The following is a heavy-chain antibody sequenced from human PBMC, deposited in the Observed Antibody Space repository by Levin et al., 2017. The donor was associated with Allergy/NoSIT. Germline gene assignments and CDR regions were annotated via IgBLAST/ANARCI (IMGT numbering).Heavy chain of an antibody. D-gene: IGHD6-6*01. Sequence: GESLKISCTASGFTFGDYAMSWFRQAPGKGLEWVAFLRSIRHGGTSEYVASVKGRFIISRDDSKSIAYLQMNSLKIEDTAMYYCTRDIAARHWFDPWGQGTQVTVSS. V-gene: IGHV3-49*03. CDR2: LRSIRHGGTS. J-gene: IGHJ5*02. CDR3: TRDIAARHWFDP. CDR1: GFTFGDYA.